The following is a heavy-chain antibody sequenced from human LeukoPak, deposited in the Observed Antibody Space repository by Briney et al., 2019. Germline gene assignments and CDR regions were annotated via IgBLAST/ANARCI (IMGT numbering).Heavy chain of an antibody. Sequence: ASVKVFCKASGGTFTSYGISWVRQAPGQGLEWMGWISAYNGNTNYAQKLQGRVTMTTDTSTSTAYMELRSLRSDDTAVYYCARGHMIVVEDAFDIWGQGTMVTVSS. V-gene: IGHV1-18*01. D-gene: IGHD3-22*01. J-gene: IGHJ3*02. CDR3: ARGHMIVVEDAFDI. CDR2: ISAYNGNT. CDR1: GGTFTSYG.